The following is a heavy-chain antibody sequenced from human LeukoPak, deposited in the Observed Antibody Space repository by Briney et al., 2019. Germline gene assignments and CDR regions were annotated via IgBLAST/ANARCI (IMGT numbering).Heavy chain of an antibody. CDR1: GGTFSSYA. V-gene: IGHV1-69*05. D-gene: IGHD1-14*01. Sequence: GASVKVSCKASGGTFSSYAISWVRQAPGQGLEWMGGIIPIFGTANYAQKFQGRVTITTDESTSTAYMELSSLRSEDTAVYYCARGDSGTLPGTYWGQGTLVTVSS. CDR2: IIPIFGTA. J-gene: IGHJ4*02. CDR3: ARGDSGTLPGTY.